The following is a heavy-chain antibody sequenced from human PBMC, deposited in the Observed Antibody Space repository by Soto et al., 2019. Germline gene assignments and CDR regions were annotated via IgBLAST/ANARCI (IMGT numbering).Heavy chain of an antibody. Sequence: QVQLVESGGGVVQPGRSLRLSCAASGFTFSSYAMHWVRQAPGKGLEWVALISYDGSNKYYADSVKGRFTISTDNSKNTLYLQMNSLRPEDTAVYHCARDQGGTTLYYHGMDVWGQGTTVTVSS. CDR2: ISYDGSNK. D-gene: IGHD1-7*01. V-gene: IGHV3-30-3*01. J-gene: IGHJ6*02. CDR3: ARDQGGTTLYYHGMDV. CDR1: GFTFSSYA.